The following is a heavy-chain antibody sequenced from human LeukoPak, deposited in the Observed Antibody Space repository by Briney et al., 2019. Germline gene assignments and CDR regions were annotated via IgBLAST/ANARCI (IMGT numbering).Heavy chain of an antibody. CDR1: GFTVSSNY. J-gene: IGHJ6*04. V-gene: IGHV3-53*01. Sequence: PGGSLRLSCAASGFTVSSNYMSWVRQAPGKGLEWVSVIYSGGSTYYADSVKGPFTISRDNSKNTLYLQMNSLRAEDAAVYYCARGKNKYGMDVWGKGTTVTVSS. CDR3: ARGKNKYGMDV. D-gene: IGHD2/OR15-2a*01. CDR2: IYSGGST.